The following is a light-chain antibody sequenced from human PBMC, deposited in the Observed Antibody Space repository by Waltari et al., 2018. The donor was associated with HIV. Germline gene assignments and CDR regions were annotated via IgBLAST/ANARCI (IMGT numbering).Light chain of an antibody. Sequence: DIQMNPPPFPLSASLGDRVPLTCQASQDISNYLNWYQQKPGKAPKLLIYDASNLETGVPSRFSGSGSGTDFTFTISSLQPEDIATYYCQQYDNLPSYTFGQGTKLEIK. CDR2: DAS. V-gene: IGKV1-33*01. CDR1: QDISNY. CDR3: QQYDNLPSYT. J-gene: IGKJ2*01.